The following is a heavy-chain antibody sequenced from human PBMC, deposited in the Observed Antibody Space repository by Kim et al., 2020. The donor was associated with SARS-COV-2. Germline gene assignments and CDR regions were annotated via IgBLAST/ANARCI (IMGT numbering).Heavy chain of an antibody. CDR1: GGSISSYY. CDR2: IYYSGST. D-gene: IGHD6-19*01. Sequence: SETLSLTCTVSGGSISSYYWSWIRQPPGKGLEWIGYIYYSGSTNYNPSLKSRVTISVDTSKNQFSLKLSSVTAADTAVYYCARDSCSSGWCFDYWGQGTLVTVSS. V-gene: IGHV4-59*01. J-gene: IGHJ4*02. CDR3: ARDSCSSGWCFDY.